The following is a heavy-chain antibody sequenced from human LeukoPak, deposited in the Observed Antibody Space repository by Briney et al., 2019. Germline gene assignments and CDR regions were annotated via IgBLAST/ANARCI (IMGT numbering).Heavy chain of an antibody. V-gene: IGHV3-21*01. Sequence: KTGGSLRLSCAASGFTFSSYSMNWVRQAPGKGLEWVSSISSTSSYIYYADSLKGRFTISRDNAKKSLYLQMNSLRAEDTAVYYCARDGLTVTTLGIDYWGQGTLVTVSS. CDR3: ARDGLTVTTLGIDY. CDR2: ISSTSSYI. J-gene: IGHJ4*02. D-gene: IGHD4-17*01. CDR1: GFTFSSYS.